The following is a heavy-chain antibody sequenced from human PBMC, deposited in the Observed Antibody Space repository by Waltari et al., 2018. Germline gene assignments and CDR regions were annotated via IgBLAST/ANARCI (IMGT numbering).Heavy chain of an antibody. CDR1: GFPFSYYT. J-gene: IGHJ3*02. CDR3: ARDRRPTMILGSGAFDI. D-gene: IGHD3-22*01. Sequence: EVRLVESGGGLVRPGESLRLSCAASGFPFSYYTMTWVRQAPGKGPEWISFITSDGTHTTYADSMRGRLTISRDNAKNSLFLQINSLRADDTAVYYCARDRRPTMILGSGAFDIWGQGTVVNVSS. V-gene: IGHV3-21*01. CDR2: ITSDGTHT.